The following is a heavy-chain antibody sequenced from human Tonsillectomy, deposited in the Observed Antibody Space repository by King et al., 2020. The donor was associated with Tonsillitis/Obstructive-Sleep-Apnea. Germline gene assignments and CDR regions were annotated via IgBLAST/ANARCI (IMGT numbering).Heavy chain of an antibody. J-gene: IGHJ6*02. CDR1: GYSFTSYW. V-gene: IGHV5-10-1*03. CDR2: SDPSDSYT. CDR3: ASAGGYFSDMDV. Sequence: VQLVESGAEVKKPGESLRISCKGSGYSFTSYWISWVRQTPGKGLEWMGRSDPSDSYTDYSPSFQGHVTISADKSISTAYLQWSSLKASDTAMYYCASAGGYFSDMDVWGHGTTVTVSS. D-gene: IGHD2-21*01.